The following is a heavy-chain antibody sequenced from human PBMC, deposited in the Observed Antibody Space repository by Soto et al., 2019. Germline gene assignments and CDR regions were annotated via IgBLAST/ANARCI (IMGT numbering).Heavy chain of an antibody. Sequence: QITLKESGPTLMKPTQNLTLTCTLSGVPLTSTGVGVDWIRQPPGKALEWPALIYWDDEIRYSPSLKNRLTITKDISRNLVVLTLTNMDPVDNASYYFAQSRGGPPNVWGQGSLVNVSS. CDR3: AQSRGGPPNV. CDR2: IYWDDEI. V-gene: IGHV2-5*02. CDR1: GVPLTSTGVG. D-gene: IGHD2-8*01. J-gene: IGHJ4*02.